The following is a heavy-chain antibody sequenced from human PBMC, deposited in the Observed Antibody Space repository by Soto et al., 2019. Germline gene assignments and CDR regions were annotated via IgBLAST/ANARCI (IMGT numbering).Heavy chain of an antibody. D-gene: IGHD6-25*01. Sequence: QITLKESGPALVKPTQTLTLTCTFSGFSLSTSGEAVGWIRQPPGKALEWLAIIYGHTVNHFNPSLKNRLTITNDTSKSQVVLTMTNMDPVDTATYYCAHRSMTAARCWFDPLGQVTLVTVFS. V-gene: IGHV2-5*01. CDR1: GFSLSTSGEA. CDR2: IYGHTVN. CDR3: AHRSMTAARCWFDP. J-gene: IGHJ5*02.